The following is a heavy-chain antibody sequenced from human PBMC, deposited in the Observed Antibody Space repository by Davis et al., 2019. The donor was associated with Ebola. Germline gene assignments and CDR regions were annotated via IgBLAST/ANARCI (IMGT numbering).Heavy chain of an antibody. CDR2: TYYYRSKWYI. CDR3: ARGWLRTGLDI. V-gene: IGHV6-1*01. D-gene: IGHD3/OR15-3a*01. J-gene: IGHJ3*02. CDR1: GDSVSGNNGA. Sequence: PSETLSLTCAISGDSVSGNNGAWNWIRQSPSRGLEWLGRTYYYRSKWYIDYAESVRGRIIINPDTSKNQLSLQVNSVTPEDTAVYYCARGWLRTGLDIWGQGTTVIVSS.